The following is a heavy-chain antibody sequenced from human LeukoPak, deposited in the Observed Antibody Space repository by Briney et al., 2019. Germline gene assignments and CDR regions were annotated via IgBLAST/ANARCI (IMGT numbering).Heavy chain of an antibody. CDR3: ARGSNYGSPYYFDY. CDR1: GFTFSSYE. Sequence: PGGSLRLSCAASGFTFSSYEMNWVRQAPGKRLEWVSYISTSGSTIYYADSVKGRFTISRDNAKNSLYLQMNSLRAEDTAVYYCARGSNYGSPYYFDYWGQGTLVTVSS. V-gene: IGHV3-48*03. CDR2: ISTSGSTI. J-gene: IGHJ4*02. D-gene: IGHD4-11*01.